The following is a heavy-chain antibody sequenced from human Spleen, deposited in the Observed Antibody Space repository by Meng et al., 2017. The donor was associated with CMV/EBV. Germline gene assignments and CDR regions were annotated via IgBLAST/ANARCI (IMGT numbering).Heavy chain of an antibody. J-gene: IGHJ5*02. Sequence: ASVKVSCKASGYTFTSYGISWVRQAPGQGLEWMGWISGYNGNTNYAQKLQGRVTMTTDTSTSTAYMELRSLRSDDTAVYHCARAPKDFYDFWSGYFVWFDPWGQGTLVTVSS. D-gene: IGHD3-3*01. CDR3: ARAPKDFYDFWSGYFVWFDP. CDR2: ISGYNGNT. V-gene: IGHV1-18*01. CDR1: GYTFTSYG.